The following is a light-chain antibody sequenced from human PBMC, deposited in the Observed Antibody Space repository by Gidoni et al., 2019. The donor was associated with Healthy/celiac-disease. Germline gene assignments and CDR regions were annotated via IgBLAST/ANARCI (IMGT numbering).Light chain of an antibody. CDR1: QSISSW. J-gene: IGKJ2*01. Sequence: DIQMTQSPSTLSASVGDRVTITCRASQSISSWLAWYQQKPWKAPKLLIYKASNLESGVPSRFSGSGSGTEFTLTISSLQPDDFATYYCQQYNSYSPYTFGQGTKMEIK. CDR3: QQYNSYSPYT. CDR2: KAS. V-gene: IGKV1-5*03.